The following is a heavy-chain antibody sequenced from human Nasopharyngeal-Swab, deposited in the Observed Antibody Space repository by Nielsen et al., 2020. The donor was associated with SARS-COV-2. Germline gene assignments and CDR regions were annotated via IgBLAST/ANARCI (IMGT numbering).Heavy chain of an antibody. Sequence: GGSLRLSCAASGLTFDDYTMHWVRQAPGKGLEWVSGINWNSGRKGYADSVKGRFTISRDNAKNSLYLQMNSLKPEDTALYYCARGTADHSNPSFDYWGQGVLVTVSS. V-gene: IGHV3-9*01. CDR2: INWNSGRK. D-gene: IGHD4-11*01. J-gene: IGHJ4*02. CDR1: GLTFDDYT. CDR3: ARGTADHSNPSFDY.